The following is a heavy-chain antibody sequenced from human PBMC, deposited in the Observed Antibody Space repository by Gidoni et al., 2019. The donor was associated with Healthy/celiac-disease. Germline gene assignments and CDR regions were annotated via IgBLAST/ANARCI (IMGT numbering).Heavy chain of an antibody. Sequence: EVQLVESGGGLVKPGGSLRLPCAPSGFTFSSNRMNWVRPAPGKGLEWVSSISSSSSYIYYADSVKGRFTISRDNAKNSLYLQMNSLRAEDTAVYYCASRPTFAVGATSQGSYWGQGTLVTVSS. CDR1: GFTFSSNR. J-gene: IGHJ4*02. V-gene: IGHV3-21*01. D-gene: IGHD1-26*01. CDR2: ISSSSSYI. CDR3: ASRPTFAVGATSQGSY.